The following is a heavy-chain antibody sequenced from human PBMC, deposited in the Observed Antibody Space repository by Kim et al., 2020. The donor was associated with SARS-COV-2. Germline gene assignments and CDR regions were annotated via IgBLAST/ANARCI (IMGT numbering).Heavy chain of an antibody. CDR3: AILPLKDNWGGRAAFDI. D-gene: IGHD7-27*01. CDR2: IASYGTT. CDR1: GGSVSSYF. Sequence: SETLPLTCTVSGGSVSSYFWNCVRQSPGKGLEWIGYIASYGTTLYNPSLRSRVTFSLDTSKNELFLKLTSVTAADTAVYYCAILPLKDNWGGRAAFDI. J-gene: IGHJ3*02. V-gene: IGHV4-59*02.